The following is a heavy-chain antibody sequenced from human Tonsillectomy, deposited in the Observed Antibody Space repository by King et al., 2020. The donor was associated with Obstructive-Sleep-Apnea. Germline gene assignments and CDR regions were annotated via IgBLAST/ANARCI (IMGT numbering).Heavy chain of an antibody. CDR2: IYYSGST. D-gene: IGHD6-13*01. Sequence: QLQESGPGLVKPSETLSLTCTVSGGSISSYYWSWIRQPPGKGLEWIGYIYYSGSTNYNPSLKSRVTISVDTSKNQFSLKLSALTAAYTAVYYCARTLSIAAAGTGWYFDLWGRGTLVTVSS. CDR3: ARTLSIAAAGTGWYFDL. V-gene: IGHV4-59*01. CDR1: GGSISSYY. J-gene: IGHJ2*01.